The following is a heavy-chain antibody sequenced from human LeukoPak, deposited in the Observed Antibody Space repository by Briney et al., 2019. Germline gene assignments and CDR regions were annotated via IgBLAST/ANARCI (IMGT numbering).Heavy chain of an antibody. CDR1: GYTFTGYY. D-gene: IGHD3-22*01. J-gene: IGHJ4*02. Sequence: ASVKVSCKASGYTFTGYYVHWVRQAPGQGLEWMGWINPNSGGTNYAQKFQGRVTMTRDTSISTAYMELSRLRSDDTAVYYCARDLLWDDSSGHTPYYFDYWGQGTLVTVSS. CDR2: INPNSGGT. CDR3: ARDLLWDDSSGHTPYYFDY. V-gene: IGHV1-2*02.